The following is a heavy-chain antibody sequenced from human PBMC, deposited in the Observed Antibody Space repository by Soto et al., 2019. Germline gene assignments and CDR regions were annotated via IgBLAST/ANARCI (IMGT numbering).Heavy chain of an antibody. CDR1: GFTFTNYW. CDR3: ARPFSTSRPYYFDY. D-gene: IGHD2-2*01. CDR2: INSDGSVT. Sequence: EVQLVESGGGLVQPGGSLRLSCAVSGFTFTNYWMHWVRQAPGQGLVWVSRINSDGSVTNYADSVKGRFTTSRDNAKNTLYLQVNRLRADDTAVYYCARPFSTSRPYYFDYWGPGTLVTVSS. V-gene: IGHV3-74*01. J-gene: IGHJ4*02.